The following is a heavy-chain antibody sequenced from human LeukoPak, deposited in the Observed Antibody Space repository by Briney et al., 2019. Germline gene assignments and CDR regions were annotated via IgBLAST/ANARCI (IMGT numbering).Heavy chain of an antibody. CDR1: GYTFTSYG. V-gene: IGHV7-4-1*02. CDR2: INTNTGNP. CDR3: ARDMRDYDSSGYYPHLDY. J-gene: IGHJ4*02. D-gene: IGHD3-22*01. Sequence: ASVKVSCKASGYTFTSYGISWVRQAPGQGLEWMGWINTNTGNPTYAQGFTGRFVFSLDTSVSTAYLQISSLKAEDTAVYYCARDMRDYDSSGYYPHLDYWGQGTLVTVSS.